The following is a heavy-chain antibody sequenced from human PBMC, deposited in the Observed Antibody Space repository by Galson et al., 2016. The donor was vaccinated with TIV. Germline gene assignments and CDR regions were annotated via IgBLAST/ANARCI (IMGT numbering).Heavy chain of an antibody. D-gene: IGHD6-13*01. CDR3: ARGLSPYGSSPGTH. CDR2: IIPILRIT. Sequence: SVKVSCKAPGATSISYAISWVRQAPGQGLEWMGGIIPILRITHSAQKFQGRVTITADESTRIVYMELSSLKSEDTAMYFCARGLSPYGSSPGTHWGQGALVTVSS. CDR1: GATSISYA. V-gene: IGHV1-69*13. J-gene: IGHJ4*02.